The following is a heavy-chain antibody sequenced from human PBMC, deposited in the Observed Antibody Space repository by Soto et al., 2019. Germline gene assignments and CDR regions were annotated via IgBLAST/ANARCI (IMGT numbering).Heavy chain of an antibody. CDR1: GYTFTSYG. V-gene: IGHV1-18*04. CDR2: ISAYNGNT. Sequence: QVQLVQSGAEVKKPGASVKVSCKASGYTFTSYGISWVRQAPGQGLEWMGWISAYNGNTNYAQKLQGRVTMTTDTSTSTAYMELRSLRSEDTAVYYCARYCSGGSCYTSPNIDVWGQGTTVTVSS. J-gene: IGHJ6*02. CDR3: ARYCSGGSCYTSPNIDV. D-gene: IGHD2-15*01.